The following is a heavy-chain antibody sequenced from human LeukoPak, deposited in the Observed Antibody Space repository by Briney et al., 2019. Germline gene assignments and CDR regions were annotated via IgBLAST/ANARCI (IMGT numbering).Heavy chain of an antibody. CDR2: ISGSGGST. CDR1: GLTFSTYV. D-gene: IGHD1-1*01. V-gene: IGHV3-23*01. CDR3: AKGNWRYFDY. Sequence: GGSLRLSCAASGLTFSTYVMSWVRQAPGKGLEWVSAISGSGGSTYYADSVKGRFTIYSDNSKNTLYLQMNSLGADGTAVYYCAKGNWRYFDYWGQGALVSVSS. J-gene: IGHJ4*02.